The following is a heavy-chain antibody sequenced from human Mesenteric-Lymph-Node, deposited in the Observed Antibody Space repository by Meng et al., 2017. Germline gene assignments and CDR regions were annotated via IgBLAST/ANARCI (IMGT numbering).Heavy chain of an antibody. Sequence: ASVKISCKASGYTFTGYYMHWVRQAPGQGLEWMGWVSPSSGNTRYAQKFQGRVTMTRDTSISTVYMELTSLKSDDTAVYYCARGVGDLGDYWGQGTLVTVSS. CDR3: ARGVGDLGDY. J-gene: IGHJ4*02. D-gene: IGHD3-16*01. CDR2: VSPSSGNT. V-gene: IGHV1-8*02. CDR1: GYTFTGYY.